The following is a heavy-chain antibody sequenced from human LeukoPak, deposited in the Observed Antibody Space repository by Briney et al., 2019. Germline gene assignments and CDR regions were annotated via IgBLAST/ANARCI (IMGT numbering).Heavy chain of an antibody. CDR3: ARQLSYDSSGYPVRYFDY. CDR2: IYPGDSDT. V-gene: IGHV5-51*01. J-gene: IGHJ4*02. Sequence: GESLKISCKGSGYSFTSYWIGWVRQMPGKGLEWMGIIYPGDSDTRYSPSFQGQVTISADKSISTAYLQWSGLKASDTAMYYCARQLSYDSSGYPVRYFDYWGQGTLVTVSS. D-gene: IGHD3-22*01. CDR1: GYSFTSYW.